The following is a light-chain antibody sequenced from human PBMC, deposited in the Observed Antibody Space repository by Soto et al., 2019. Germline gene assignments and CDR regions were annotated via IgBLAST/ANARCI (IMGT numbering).Light chain of an antibody. CDR3: AAWDDSLNGRV. V-gene: IGLV1-44*01. Sequence: QSVLTQPPSASGTPGQRVTISCSGSSSNIGSRAVNWYHQLPGTAPKLLIYSNDQRPSGVPDRFSGSKSGTSASLAISGLQSEDEADYYCAAWDDSLNGRVFGTGTKVTVL. J-gene: IGLJ1*01. CDR1: SSNIGSRA. CDR2: SND.